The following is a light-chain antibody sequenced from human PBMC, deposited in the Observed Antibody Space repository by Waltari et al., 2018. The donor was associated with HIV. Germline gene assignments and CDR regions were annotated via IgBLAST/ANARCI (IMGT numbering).Light chain of an antibody. V-gene: IGLV1-44*01. Sequence: QSVLPQPPSASGTPGHRVTISCPGSGRTTGSNPVTWYHQLPGTAPKLLISRNYHRPSGVPDRFSGSKSGTSASLAISGLQSEDEADYYCATWDDSLNGRVFGGGTKLTVL. CDR3: ATWDDSLNGRV. CDR2: RNY. J-gene: IGLJ3*02. CDR1: GRTTGSNP.